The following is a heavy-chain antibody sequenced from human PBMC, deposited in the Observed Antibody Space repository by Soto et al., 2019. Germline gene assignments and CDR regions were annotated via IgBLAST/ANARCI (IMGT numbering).Heavy chain of an antibody. V-gene: IGHV4-59*08. CDR2: IYSNGGT. D-gene: IGHD1-26*01. J-gene: IGHJ6*02. CDR3: VIQGIGALHGLVDV. CDR1: GDSIGTYN. Sequence: QVQLQASGPGLVKPSDTLSLTCTVSGDSIGTYNWGWIRQPPGKRLEWIGYIYSNGGTSYNPALKRRVTISADTPTKQFSLRLSSVTAADTAVYYCVIQGIGALHGLVDVWGQGTTVSVSS.